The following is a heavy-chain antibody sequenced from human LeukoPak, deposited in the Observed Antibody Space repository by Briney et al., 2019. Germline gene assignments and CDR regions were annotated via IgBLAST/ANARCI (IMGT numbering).Heavy chain of an antibody. CDR2: INPSGGST. CDR1: GYNFISYY. D-gene: IGHD2-8*01. CDR3: AREDVVLVDAVRYYYYGMDV. Sequence: ASVKVSCKASGYNFISYYMHWVRQAPGQGLEWMGIINPSGGSTSYAQKFQDRITMTRDTSTSTVYMELSSLKSEDTAVYYCAREDVVLVDAVRYYYYGMDVWGQGTTVTVSS. V-gene: IGHV1-46*01. J-gene: IGHJ6*02.